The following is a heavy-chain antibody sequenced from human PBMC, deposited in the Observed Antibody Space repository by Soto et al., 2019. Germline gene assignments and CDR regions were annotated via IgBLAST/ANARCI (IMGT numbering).Heavy chain of an antibody. CDR1: GFTFSSYA. Sequence: GGSLRLSCAASGFTFSSYAMHWVRQAPGKGLEWVAVISYDGSNKYYADSDKGRFTISGDNSKNTLYLQRNSRRAEDTEQYYCEGEEDASGSYYYYYCMDVWGQGTTVTVSS. CDR2: ISYDGSNK. V-gene: IGHV3-30*04. J-gene: IGHJ6*02. CDR3: EGEEDASGSYYYYYCMDV. D-gene: IGHD1-26*01.